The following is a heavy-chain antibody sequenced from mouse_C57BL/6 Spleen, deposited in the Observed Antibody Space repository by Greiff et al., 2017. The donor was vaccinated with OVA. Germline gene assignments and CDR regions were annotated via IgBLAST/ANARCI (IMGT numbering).Heavy chain of an antibody. J-gene: IGHJ1*03. V-gene: IGHV2-2*01. D-gene: IGHD2-5*01. CDR1: GFSLTSYG. Sequence: VKLMESGPGLVQPSQSLSITCTVSGFSLTSYGVHWVRQSPGKGLEWLGVIWSGGSTDYNAAFISRLSISKDNSKSQVFFKMNSLQADDTAIYYCASGDIVTYFDVWGTGTTVTVSS. CDR3: ASGDIVTYFDV. CDR2: IWSGGST.